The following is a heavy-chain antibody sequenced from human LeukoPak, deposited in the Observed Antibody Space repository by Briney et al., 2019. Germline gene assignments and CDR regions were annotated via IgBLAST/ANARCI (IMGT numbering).Heavy chain of an antibody. CDR1: GGSISSSSYY. D-gene: IGHD2-2*01. V-gene: IGHV4-39*01. Sequence: SETLSLTCTVSGGSISSSSYYWGWIRQPPGKGLEWIGSIYYSGSTYYNPSLKSRVTISVDTSKNQFSLKLSSVTAADTAVYYCARRPIYQLLQYFDYWGQGTLVTVSS. CDR3: ARRPIYQLLQYFDY. CDR2: IYYSGST. J-gene: IGHJ4*02.